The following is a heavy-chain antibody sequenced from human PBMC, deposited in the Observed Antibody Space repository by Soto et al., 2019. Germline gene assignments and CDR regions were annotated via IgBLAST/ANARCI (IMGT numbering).Heavy chain of an antibody. CDR3: ARGNRRGWLELRQWFDP. J-gene: IGHJ5*02. V-gene: IGHV1-69*13. D-gene: IGHD1-7*01. CDR1: GGTFSSYA. CDR2: IIPIFGTA. Sequence: GASVKVSCKASGGTFSSYAISWVRQAPGQGLEWMGGIIPIFGTANYAQKFQGRVTITADESTSTAYMELSSLRSEDTAVYYCARGNRRGWLELRQWFDPWGQGTLVTVSS.